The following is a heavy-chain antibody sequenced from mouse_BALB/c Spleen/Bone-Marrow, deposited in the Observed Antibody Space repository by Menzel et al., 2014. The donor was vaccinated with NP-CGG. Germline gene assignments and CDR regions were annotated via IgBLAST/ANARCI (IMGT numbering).Heavy chain of an antibody. CDR2: ISYSGST. CDR3: ARSADWYFDV. V-gene: IGHV3-2*02. Sequence: VQLKESGPGLVKPSQSLSLTCTVTGYSITSDYAWHWIRQFPGNKPEWMGYISYSGSTSYYPYLKSRISITRDTSKNQFFLQLNSVTNEDTATYYCARSADWYFDVWGAGTTVTVSS. CDR1: GYSITSDYA. J-gene: IGHJ1*01.